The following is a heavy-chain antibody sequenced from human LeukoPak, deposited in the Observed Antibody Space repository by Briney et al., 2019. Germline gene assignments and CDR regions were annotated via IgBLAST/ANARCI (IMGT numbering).Heavy chain of an antibody. D-gene: IGHD5-12*01. V-gene: IGHV3-9*01. CDR1: GFTFDDYA. J-gene: IGHJ4*02. CDR3: AKDTHSGYLLYYFDY. CDR2: ISWNSGSI. Sequence: PGGSLRLSCAASGFTFDDYAMHWVRQAPGKGLEWVSGISWNSGSIGYADSVKGRFTISRDNAKNSLYLQMNSLRAEDTALYYCAKDTHSGYLLYYFDYWGQGTLVTVSS.